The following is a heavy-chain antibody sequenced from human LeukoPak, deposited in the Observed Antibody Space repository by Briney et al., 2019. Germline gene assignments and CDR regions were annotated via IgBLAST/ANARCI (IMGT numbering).Heavy chain of an antibody. CDR1: GFTFSSYG. D-gene: IGHD4-17*01. Sequence: AGGSLRLSCAASGFTFSSYGMNWVRQAPGKGLEWVSYISGSSSSIYYADSVKGRFTISRDNAKNSLYLQMNSLRAEDTAVYYCASAHCGDYERFANLNFWGPGTLLSVSS. J-gene: IGHJ4*02. CDR3: ASAHCGDYERFANLNF. CDR2: ISGSSSSI. V-gene: IGHV3-48*04.